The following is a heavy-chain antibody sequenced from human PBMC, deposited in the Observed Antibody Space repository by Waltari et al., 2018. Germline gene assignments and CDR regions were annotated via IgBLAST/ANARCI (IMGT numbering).Heavy chain of an antibody. D-gene: IGHD3-22*01. CDR1: EFTFSSYA. V-gene: IGHV3-30*04. Sequence: QVQLVESGGGVVQPGRSLRLSCAASEFTFSSYAMHWVRQAPGKGLEWGAVISYNGRNIYYVDSVKGRFTISRDNSKKTLYMQMNSLRVEDTAVYYCARDYCDRSNCHGMDVWGQGTTVTVSS. CDR2: ISYNGRNI. J-gene: IGHJ6*02. CDR3: ARDYCDRSNCHGMDV.